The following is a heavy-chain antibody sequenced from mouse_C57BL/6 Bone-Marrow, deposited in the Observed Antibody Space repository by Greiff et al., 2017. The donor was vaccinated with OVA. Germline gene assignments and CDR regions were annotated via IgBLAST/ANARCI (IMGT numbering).Heavy chain of an antibody. Sequence: EVQLQESGGGLVQPGGSLSLSCAASGFTFTDYYMSWVRQPPGKALEWLGFIRNKANGYTTEYSASVKGRFTISRDNSQSILYLQMNALRAEDSATYYCARLSNPFDYWGQGTTLTVSS. CDR2: IRNKANGYTT. D-gene: IGHD2-5*01. V-gene: IGHV7-3*01. CDR3: ARLSNPFDY. CDR1: GFTFTDYY. J-gene: IGHJ2*01.